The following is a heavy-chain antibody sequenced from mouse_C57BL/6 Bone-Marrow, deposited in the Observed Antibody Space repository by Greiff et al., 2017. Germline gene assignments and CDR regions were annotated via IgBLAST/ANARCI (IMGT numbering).Heavy chain of an antibody. Sequence: QVQLKESGPGLVQPSQSLSITCTVSGFSLTSYGVHWVRQPPGKGLEWLGVIWSGGSTDYNAAFISNLCISKDNSKSQVFFKMNSLHADDTAIYYCAKNFYSNYWYFDVWGTGTTVTVSS. J-gene: IGHJ1*03. CDR3: AKNFYSNYWYFDV. D-gene: IGHD2-5*01. V-gene: IGHV2-4*01. CDR2: IWSGGST. CDR1: GFSLTSYG.